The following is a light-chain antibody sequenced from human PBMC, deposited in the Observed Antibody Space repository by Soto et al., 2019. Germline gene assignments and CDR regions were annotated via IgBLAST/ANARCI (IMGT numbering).Light chain of an antibody. CDR3: QLYGTPPRT. CDR1: QSVSSSY. CDR2: GAS. Sequence: EIVLTQSPGTLSLSPGERATLSCRASQSVSSSYLAWYQQKPGQAPRLLIYGASSRATGIPDRFSGSGSGTDFTLTISRRQRTDFAVSYYQLYGTPPRTFGQGTNVEIK. V-gene: IGKV3-20*01. J-gene: IGKJ1*01.